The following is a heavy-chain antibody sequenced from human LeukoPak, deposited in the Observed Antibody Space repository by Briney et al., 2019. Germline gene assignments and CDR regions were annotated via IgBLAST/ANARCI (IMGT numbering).Heavy chain of an antibody. Sequence: SGPTLVKPTQTLTLTCTFSGFSLTTTGVGVGWIRQPPGKALEWLALIYWDDGKRYIPSLESRLTVTKDTSKNQVVLTMTNMDPVDTATYYCAHRPPPCKGYWAYFDYWGQGSLVTVSS. V-gene: IGHV2-5*02. CDR3: AHRPPPCKGYWAYFDY. CDR2: IYWDDGK. D-gene: IGHD3-22*01. J-gene: IGHJ4*02. CDR1: GFSLTTTGVG.